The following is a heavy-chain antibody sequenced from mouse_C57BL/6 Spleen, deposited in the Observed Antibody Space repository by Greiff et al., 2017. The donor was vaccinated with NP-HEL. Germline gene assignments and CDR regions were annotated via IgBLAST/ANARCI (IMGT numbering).Heavy chain of an antibody. Sequence: EVHLVESGPELVKPGASVKMSCKASGYTFTDYNMHWVKQSHGKSLEWIGYINPNNGGTSYNQKFKGKATLTVNKSSSTAYMELRSLTSEDSAVYYCAKGGSNYGAAYYAMDYWGQGTSVTVSS. CDR3: AKGGSNYGAAYYAMDY. J-gene: IGHJ4*01. CDR1: GYTFTDYN. V-gene: IGHV1-22*01. CDR2: INPNNGGT. D-gene: IGHD2-5*01.